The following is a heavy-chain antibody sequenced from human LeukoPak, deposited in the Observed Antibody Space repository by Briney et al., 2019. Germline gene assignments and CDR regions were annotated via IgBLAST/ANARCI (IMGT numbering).Heavy chain of an antibody. V-gene: IGHV3-30*03. J-gene: IGHJ4*02. CDR1: GFTFSSYG. CDR3: ARGLPITVVFFDS. D-gene: IGHD2-2*01. CDR2: ISYGGSNI. Sequence: HPGGSLRLSCAASGFTFSSYGMHWARQAPGKGLEWVAVISYGGSNIYYADSVKGRFTISRDTTKNMVYLQMNSLRTEDTAVYYCARGLPITVVFFDSWGQGTLVTVSS.